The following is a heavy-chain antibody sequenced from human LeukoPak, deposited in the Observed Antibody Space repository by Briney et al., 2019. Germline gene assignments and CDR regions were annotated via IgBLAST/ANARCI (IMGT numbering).Heavy chain of an antibody. J-gene: IGHJ5*02. Sequence: SETLSLTCTVSGGSINYYYWNWIRQPPGKGLEWIGCIDYSGITNYNPSLKSRVTISVDTSKNQFSLNLSSVTAADTAVYYCARRVLMSSTGVPDTWLDPWGQGILVTVSS. CDR1: GGSINYYY. V-gene: IGHV4-59*08. CDR2: IDYSGIT. CDR3: ARRVLMSSTGVPDTWLDP. D-gene: IGHD2-8*01.